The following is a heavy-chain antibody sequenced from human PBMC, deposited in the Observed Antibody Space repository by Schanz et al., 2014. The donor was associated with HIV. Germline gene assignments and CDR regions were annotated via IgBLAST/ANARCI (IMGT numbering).Heavy chain of an antibody. CDR2: IIPIYGAA. CDR3: ARGDLSGDYEGEVDYYYLMDV. CDR1: GVTFNGYA. D-gene: IGHD4-17*01. Sequence: QVQLVQSGAEVKKPGSSVKVSCKASGVTFNGYAISWVRQAPGQGLEWMGGIIPIYGAAHYAQKLQGRVSINADDATNTAYLELSRLSSDDTAVYYCARGDLSGDYEGEVDYYYLMDVWGQGTTVSVSS. V-gene: IGHV1-69*01. J-gene: IGHJ6*02.